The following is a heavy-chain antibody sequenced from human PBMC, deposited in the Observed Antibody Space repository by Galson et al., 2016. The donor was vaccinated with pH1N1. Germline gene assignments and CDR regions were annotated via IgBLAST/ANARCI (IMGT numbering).Heavy chain of an antibody. CDR1: GFTFDDYG. CDR3: ARPAEQPWLGILPLGY. J-gene: IGHJ4*02. Sequence: SLRLSCAASGFTFDDYGMSWVRQAPGKGLEWVSLINWNGASTSYADSVKGRFTISRDNAKNSLYLQMHRLRAEETAGYYCARPAEQPWLGILPLGYWGSGILVTVSS. CDR2: INWNGAST. D-gene: IGHD6-19*01. V-gene: IGHV3-20*04.